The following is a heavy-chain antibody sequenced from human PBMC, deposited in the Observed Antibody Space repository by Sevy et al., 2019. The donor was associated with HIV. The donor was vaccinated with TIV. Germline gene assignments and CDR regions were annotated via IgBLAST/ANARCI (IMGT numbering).Heavy chain of an antibody. CDR2: IYYSGNT. Sequence: SETLSLTCTVSGGSISSSSFYWGWIRQPPGKGLEWIGSIYYSGNTYYNPSLKSRVTISVDTSKNQFSLKLSSVTAADTAVYYCARHEEAAVFQGVIMSPTLNWFDPWGQGTLVTVSS. V-gene: IGHV4-39*01. D-gene: IGHD3-10*01. CDR1: GGSISSSSFY. CDR3: ARHEEAAVFQGVIMSPTLNWFDP. J-gene: IGHJ5*02.